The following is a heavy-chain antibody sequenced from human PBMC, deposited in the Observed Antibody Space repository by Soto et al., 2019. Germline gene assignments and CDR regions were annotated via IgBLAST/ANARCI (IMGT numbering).Heavy chain of an antibody. J-gene: IGHJ4*02. CDR3: ATVLGIAAAGPEGNFDY. D-gene: IGHD6-13*01. V-gene: IGHV1-24*01. CDR2: FDPEDGET. Sequence: GASVKVSCKVSGYTLTEFSMHWVRQAPGKGLEWMGGFDPEDGETIYAQKFQGRVTMTEDTSTDTAYMELSSLRSEDTAVYYCATVLGIAAAGPEGNFDYWGQGTLVTVSS. CDR1: GYTLTEFS.